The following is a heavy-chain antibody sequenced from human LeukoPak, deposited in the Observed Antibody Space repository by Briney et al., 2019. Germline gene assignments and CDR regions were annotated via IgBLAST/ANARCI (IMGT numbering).Heavy chain of an antibody. CDR1: SGSISSGDYY. Sequence: PSQTLSLTCTVSSGSISSGDYYWSWIRQPPGKGLEWIGYISYTGTTYYNPSLKSRVTISVDTSKNQFSLKLSSVTAADTAVYYCARTVAYYYDSSGDLGPYDCDYWGQGTLVTVSS. V-gene: IGHV4-30-4*08. CDR2: ISYTGTT. CDR3: ARTVAYYYDSSGDLGPYDCDY. D-gene: IGHD3-22*01. J-gene: IGHJ4*02.